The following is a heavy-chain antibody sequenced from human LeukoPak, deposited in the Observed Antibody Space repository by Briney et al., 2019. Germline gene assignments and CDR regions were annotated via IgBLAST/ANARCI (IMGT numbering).Heavy chain of an antibody. CDR2: INHSGST. CDR1: GGSFSGYY. D-gene: IGHD2-2*01. V-gene: IGHV4-34*01. Sequence: PSETLSLTCAVYGGSFSGYYWSWIRQPPGKGLEWIGEINHSGSTNYSPSLKSRVTISVDTSKNQFSLKLSSVTAADTAVYYCARGGCSSTSCYSADFDYWGQGTLVTVSS. CDR3: ARGGCSSTSCYSADFDY. J-gene: IGHJ4*02.